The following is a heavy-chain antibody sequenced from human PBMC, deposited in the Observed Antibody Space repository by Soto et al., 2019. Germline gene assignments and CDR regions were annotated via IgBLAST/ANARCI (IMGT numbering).Heavy chain of an antibody. CDR3: ARTTNTGTDY. D-gene: IGHD1-1*01. CDR1: GFSLTSNEMR. CDR2: IDWDDEK. J-gene: IGHJ4*02. Sequence: SGPTLVNPPQTLTLTCTFSGFSLTSNEMRVTWIRQPPGKALEWLARIDWDDEKFYSSSLRTRLTISKDSSKNQVVLTMTDMDPVDTATYYCARTTNTGTDYWGQGTLVTVSS. V-gene: IGHV2-70*04.